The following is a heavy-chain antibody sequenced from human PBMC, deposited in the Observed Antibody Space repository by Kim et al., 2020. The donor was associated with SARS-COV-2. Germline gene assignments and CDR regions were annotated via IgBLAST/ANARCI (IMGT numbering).Heavy chain of an antibody. CDR1: GGTFSSYA. CDR3: ARGLADYGSGSYYHTVYYYYGMDV. J-gene: IGHJ6*02. Sequence: SVKVSCKASGGTFSSYAISWVRQAPGQGLEWMGGIIPIFGTANYAQKFQGRVTITADESTSTAYMELSSLRSEDTAVYYCARGLADYGSGSYYHTVYYYYGMDVWGQGTTVTVSS. V-gene: IGHV1-69*13. CDR2: IIPIFGTA. D-gene: IGHD3-10*01.